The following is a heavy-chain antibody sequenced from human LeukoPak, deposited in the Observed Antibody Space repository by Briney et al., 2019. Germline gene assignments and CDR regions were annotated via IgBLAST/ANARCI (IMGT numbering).Heavy chain of an antibody. V-gene: IGHV3-11*01. D-gene: IGHD2-2*01. CDR1: GFTFSDYY. Sequence: PGGSLRLSCGASGFTFSDYYMSWIRQAPGKGLEWVSYISSSGSTIYYADSVKGRFTISRDNAKNSLYLQMNSLRAEGTAVYYCARESYCSSTSCYGGDYWGQGTLVTVSS. J-gene: IGHJ4*02. CDR2: ISSSGSTI. CDR3: ARESYCSSTSCYGGDY.